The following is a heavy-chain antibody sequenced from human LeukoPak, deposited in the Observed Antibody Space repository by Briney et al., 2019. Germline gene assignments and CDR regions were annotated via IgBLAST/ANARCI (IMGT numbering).Heavy chain of an antibody. J-gene: IGHJ1*01. V-gene: IGHV1-2*02. CDR1: GYTFTGYY. D-gene: IGHD6-13*01. CDR2: INPNSGGT. Sequence: GASVKVSCKASGYTFTGYYMHWVRQAPGQGLEWMGWINPNSGGTNYAQKFQGRVTMTRDTSISTAYMELSRLRSDDTAVYYCARERYGSSWPRAKYFQHWGQGTLVTVSS. CDR3: ARERYGSSWPRAKYFQH.